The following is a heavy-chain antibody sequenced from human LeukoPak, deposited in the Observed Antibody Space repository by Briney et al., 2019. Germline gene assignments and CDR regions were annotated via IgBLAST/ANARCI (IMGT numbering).Heavy chain of an antibody. Sequence: GGSLRLSCAASAFTFSSYGMSWVRQAPGKGLEWVSGISWNSGRIGYADSVKGRFTISRDNAKNFLYLQMNSLRAEDTALYYCVKDRVWFGELLNPLFDNWGQGTRVTVSS. CDR3: VKDRVWFGELLNPLFDN. CDR2: ISWNSGRI. J-gene: IGHJ4*02. CDR1: AFTFSSYG. V-gene: IGHV3-9*01. D-gene: IGHD3-10*01.